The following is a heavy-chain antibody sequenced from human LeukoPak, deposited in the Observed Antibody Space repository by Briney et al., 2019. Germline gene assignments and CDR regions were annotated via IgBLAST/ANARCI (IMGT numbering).Heavy chain of an antibody. CDR3: ARGRQMEYGDFAY. J-gene: IGHJ4*02. V-gene: IGHV4-39*07. Sequence: LETLSLTCTVSGGSISSSSYYWGWIRQPPGKGLEWIGSIYYSGSTYYNPSLKSRVTISVDTSKNQFSLKLSSVTAADTAVYYCARGRQMEYGDFAYWGQGTLVTVSS. CDR2: IYYSGST. D-gene: IGHD4-17*01. CDR1: GGSISSSSYY.